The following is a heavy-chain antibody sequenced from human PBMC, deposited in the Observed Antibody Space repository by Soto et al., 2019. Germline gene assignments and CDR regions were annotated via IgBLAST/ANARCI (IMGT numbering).Heavy chain of an antibody. J-gene: IGHJ6*02. V-gene: IGHV1-46*01. CDR2: INPSGGST. CDR3: ARELLVVYGSGYYYGMDV. CDR1: GCTFTSYY. Sequence: ASVKVSCKGSGCTFTSYYMHWVRQAPGQWLEWMGIINPSGGSTSYAQKFQGRVTMTRDTSTSTVYMELSSLRSEDTAVYYCARELLVVYGSGYYYGMDVWGQGTTVTVSS. D-gene: IGHD3-10*01.